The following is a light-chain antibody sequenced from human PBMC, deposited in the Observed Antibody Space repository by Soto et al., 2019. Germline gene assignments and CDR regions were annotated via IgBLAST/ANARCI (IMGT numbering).Light chain of an antibody. J-gene: IGKJ1*01. CDR2: GAS. Sequence: EIVLTQSPGTLSLSPGERATLSCRASQSVSSSFLAWYQQKPGQAPRLLIYGASSRATGIPDRFSGSGSGTDFTLTISRPEPEDFAVYYCQQYGNSPWTFGQGTKVEI. CDR3: QQYGNSPWT. CDR1: QSVSSSF. V-gene: IGKV3-20*01.